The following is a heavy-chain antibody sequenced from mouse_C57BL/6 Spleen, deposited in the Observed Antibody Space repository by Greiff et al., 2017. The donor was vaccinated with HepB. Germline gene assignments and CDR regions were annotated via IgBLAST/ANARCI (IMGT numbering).Heavy chain of an antibody. CDR1: GYSITSDY. CDR2: ISYSGST. Sequence: DVHLVESGPGLAKPSQTLSLTCSVTGYSITSDYWNWIRKFPGNKLEYMGYISYSGSTYYNPSLKSRISITRDTSKNQYYLQLNSVTTEDTATYYCARYLAGSSDWYFDVWGTGTTVTVSS. CDR3: ARYLAGSSDWYFDV. D-gene: IGHD1-1*01. V-gene: IGHV3-8*01. J-gene: IGHJ1*03.